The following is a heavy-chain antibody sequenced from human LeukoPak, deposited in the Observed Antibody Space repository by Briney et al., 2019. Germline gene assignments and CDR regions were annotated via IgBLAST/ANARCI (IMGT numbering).Heavy chain of an antibody. Sequence: ASVKVSCKAAGYTFTSYYMRWVRQAPGQGLEWMGIINPSGGSTSHAQKFQGRVTMTRDTSASTVYMELSSLRSEDTAVYYCASVYRNGMDVWGQGTTVTVSS. CDR3: ASVYRNGMDV. V-gene: IGHV1-46*01. J-gene: IGHJ6*02. CDR1: GYTFTSYY. D-gene: IGHD4-11*01. CDR2: INPSGGST.